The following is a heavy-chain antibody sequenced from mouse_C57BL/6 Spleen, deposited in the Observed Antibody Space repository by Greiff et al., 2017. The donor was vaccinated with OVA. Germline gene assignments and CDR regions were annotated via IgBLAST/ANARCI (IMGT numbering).Heavy chain of an antibody. CDR1: GYAFSSYW. J-gene: IGHJ3*01. CDR3: ARGGNYGSFAY. D-gene: IGHD1-1*01. CDR2: IYPGDGDT. Sequence: VQLQQSGAELVKPGASVKISCKASGYAFSSYWMNWVQQRPGKGLEWIGQIYPGDGDTNYNGKFKGQAPLPADKSSSTSYMQLSSLTSEDAAVYFGARGGNYGSFAYWGQGTLVTVSA. V-gene: IGHV1-80*01.